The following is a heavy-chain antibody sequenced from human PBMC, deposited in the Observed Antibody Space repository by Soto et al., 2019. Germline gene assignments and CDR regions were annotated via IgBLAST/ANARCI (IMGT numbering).Heavy chain of an antibody. CDR3: ARAGPIVVVVAATPNAFDI. Sequence: SETLSFTCAVYGGSFSGYYWSWIRQPPGKGLEWIGEINHSGSTNYNPSLKSRVTISVDTSKNQFSLKLSSVTAADTAVYYCARAGPIVVVVAATPNAFDIWGQGTMVTVSS. CDR2: INHSGST. J-gene: IGHJ3*02. D-gene: IGHD2-15*01. CDR1: GGSFSGYY. V-gene: IGHV4-34*01.